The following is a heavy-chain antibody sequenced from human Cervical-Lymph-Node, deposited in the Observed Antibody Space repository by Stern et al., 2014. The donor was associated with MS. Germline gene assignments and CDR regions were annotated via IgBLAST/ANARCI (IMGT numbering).Heavy chain of an antibody. Sequence: VQLVQSGAEVKKPGASVQVSCQASGYTFTSYGLRWVRQAPGHGLEWLGWISAYNGNTNDAQKLQGRGTMTTDTSTSTAYMELRSLRSDDTAVYYCARGLLGSENALDIWGQGTMVTVSS. D-gene: IGHD2-15*01. CDR2: ISAYNGNT. V-gene: IGHV1-18*01. J-gene: IGHJ3*02. CDR3: ARGLLGSENALDI. CDR1: GYTFTSYG.